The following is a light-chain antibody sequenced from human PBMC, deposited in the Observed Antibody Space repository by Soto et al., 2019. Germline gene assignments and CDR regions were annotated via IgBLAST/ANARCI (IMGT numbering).Light chain of an antibody. CDR3: QQYYILPRT. J-gene: IGKJ5*01. Sequence: EIVRTQSPATLSVSPGERGTLSCRSGQNIHTNLAWYQQKPGQAPRLLFYGASTGATGLPARFSGSSSGTEFTLTINSLQAEDCAVYYCQQYYILPRTFGQGTRLEIK. CDR2: GAS. CDR1: QNIHTN. V-gene: IGKV3-15*01.